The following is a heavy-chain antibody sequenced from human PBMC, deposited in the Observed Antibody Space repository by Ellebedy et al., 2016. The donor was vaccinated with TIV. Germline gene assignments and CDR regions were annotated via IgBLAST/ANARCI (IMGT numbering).Heavy chain of an antibody. Sequence: ASVKVSCKASGDTLNRYGFSWVRQAPGQGLEWMGWVSTYNIFPNYAQTFRGRVSMTTDTSTRTAYMELRSLTSDDTAVYYCAGVGAYVTSGSYHNYLDFWGQGTLVTVSS. V-gene: IGHV1-18*01. J-gene: IGHJ4*02. CDR3: AGVGAYVTSGSYHNYLDF. D-gene: IGHD3-10*01. CDR1: GDTLNRYG. CDR2: VSTYNIFP.